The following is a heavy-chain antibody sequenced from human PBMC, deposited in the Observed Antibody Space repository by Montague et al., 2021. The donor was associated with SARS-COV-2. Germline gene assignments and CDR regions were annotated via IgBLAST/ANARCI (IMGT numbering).Heavy chain of an antibody. J-gene: IGHJ4*02. V-gene: IGHV6-1*01. CDR3: VRDTGSAQAGFDA. CDR2: TNYRSKWTS. Sequence: CAISGDSVWGNAAAWNWIRQSSSGGLEWLGGTNYRSKWTSDYATSVEGRISIDPDTSKNQFFLHLRSVTPEDTGVYYCVRDTGSAQAGFDAWGQGTLVTVSS. CDR1: GDSVWGNAAA. D-gene: IGHD4-17*01.